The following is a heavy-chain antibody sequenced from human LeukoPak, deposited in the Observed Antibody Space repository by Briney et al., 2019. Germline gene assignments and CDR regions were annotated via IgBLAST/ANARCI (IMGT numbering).Heavy chain of an antibody. J-gene: IGHJ4*02. V-gene: IGHV3-48*01. Sequence: GGSLRLSCAASGFTFSSYSMNWVRQAPGKGLEWVSYISSSSSTIYYADSVKGLFTISRDNAKNSLYLQMNSLRAEDTAVYYCARTTVVTDYWGQGTLVTVSS. CDR2: ISSSSSTI. CDR3: ARTTVVTDY. CDR1: GFTFSSYS. D-gene: IGHD4-23*01.